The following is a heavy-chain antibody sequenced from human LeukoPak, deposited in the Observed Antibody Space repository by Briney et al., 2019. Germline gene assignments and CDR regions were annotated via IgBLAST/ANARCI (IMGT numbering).Heavy chain of an antibody. Sequence: GGSLRLSCAASGFTFSSYGMSWVRQAPGKGLEWVSAISGSGGSTYYADSVKGRFTISRDNSKNTLYLQMNSLRAEDTAVYYRAKGQITMVRGVNLSYYYYMDVWGKGTTVTISS. CDR3: AKGQITMVRGVNLSYYYYMDV. J-gene: IGHJ6*03. CDR2: ISGSGGST. V-gene: IGHV3-23*01. CDR1: GFTFSSYG. D-gene: IGHD3-10*01.